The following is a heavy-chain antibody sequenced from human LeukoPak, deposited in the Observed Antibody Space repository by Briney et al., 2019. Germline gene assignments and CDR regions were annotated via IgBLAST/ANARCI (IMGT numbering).Heavy chain of an antibody. J-gene: IGHJ4*02. CDR3: AVQHVAFDH. D-gene: IGHD1-1*01. Sequence: PGGSLRLSCAASGFTFSRYAMSWVRQAPGKGLEWVSYISSSGSTIYYADSVKGRFTISRDNAKNSLYLQMNSLIAEDTAVYYCAVQHVAFDHWGQGTLVSVSS. CDR2: ISSSGSTI. V-gene: IGHV3-48*03. CDR1: GFTFSRYA.